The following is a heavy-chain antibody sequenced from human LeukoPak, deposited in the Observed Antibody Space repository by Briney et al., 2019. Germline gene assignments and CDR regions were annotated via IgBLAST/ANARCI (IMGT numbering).Heavy chain of an antibody. CDR2: ISAYNGNT. V-gene: IGHV1-18*01. CDR1: GYTFTSYG. D-gene: IGHD2-2*01. CDR3: ASTNPSAIVPAAPFDY. J-gene: IGHJ4*02. Sequence: ASVKVSCKASGYTFTSYGISWVRQAPGQGLEWMGWISAYNGNTNYAQKLQGRVTMTTDTSTSTAYMELRSLRSDDTAVYYCASTNPSAIVPAAPFDYWGQGTLVTVSS.